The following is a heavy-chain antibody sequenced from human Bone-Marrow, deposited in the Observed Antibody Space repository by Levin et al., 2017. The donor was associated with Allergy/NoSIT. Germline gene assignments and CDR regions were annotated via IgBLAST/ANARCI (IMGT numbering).Heavy chain of an antibody. Sequence: LRLSCAVSGFSIISDSWSWIRQPPGKGLEWIGYIYHGGYAYYSPSLKSRVTISIDTSKNPFSLMLTSVTAADTAFYYCGRVHGGYNGRIDSWGQGTPVTVSS. CDR1: GFSIISDS. D-gene: IGHD5-24*01. V-gene: IGHV4-30-2*01. CDR2: IYHGGYA. J-gene: IGHJ4*02. CDR3: GRVHGGYNGRIDS.